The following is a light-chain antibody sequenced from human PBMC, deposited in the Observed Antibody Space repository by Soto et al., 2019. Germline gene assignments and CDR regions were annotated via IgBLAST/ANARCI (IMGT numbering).Light chain of an antibody. CDR3: QVWDSTSDHYV. CDR2: YDS. J-gene: IGLJ1*01. Sequence: SYVLTQPPSVSVTPGKTARITCGGNNIESKSVHWYQQKPGQAPVLVIYYDSDRPSGIPERFSGSNSGNTATLTISRVEAGDEADYYCQVWDSTSDHYVFGTGTKLTVL. V-gene: IGLV3-21*04. CDR1: NIESKS.